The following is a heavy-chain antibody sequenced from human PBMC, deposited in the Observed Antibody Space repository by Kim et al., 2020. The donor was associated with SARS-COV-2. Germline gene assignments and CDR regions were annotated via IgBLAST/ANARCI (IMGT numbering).Heavy chain of an antibody. CDR2: INAGGGAI. V-gene: IGHV3-23*03. Sequence: GGSLRLSCVASGFAFNTFAMSWVRQAPGKGLEWVSLINAGGGAIFYVDSVKGRFTISRDDSRKTLELQMHSLRVDDTAVYYCATTSAWGPLDYWGQGSLV. CDR1: GFAFNTFA. D-gene: IGHD7-27*01. J-gene: IGHJ4*02. CDR3: ATTSAWGPLDY.